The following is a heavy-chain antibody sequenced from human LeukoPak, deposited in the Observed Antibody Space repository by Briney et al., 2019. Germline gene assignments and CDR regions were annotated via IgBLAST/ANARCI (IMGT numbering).Heavy chain of an antibody. Sequence: GGSLRLSSAASGFIFSGFAMHWVRQAPGKGLEWVAVISYDGNKKDYADSVKGRFTISRDNSETTLYLQMNSLRPEDTAVYYCARVLERGSSWYGAFAIWGQGTMVTVSS. CDR1: GFIFSGFA. CDR2: ISYDGNKK. D-gene: IGHD6-13*01. CDR3: ARVLERGSSWYGAFAI. J-gene: IGHJ3*02. V-gene: IGHV3-30*04.